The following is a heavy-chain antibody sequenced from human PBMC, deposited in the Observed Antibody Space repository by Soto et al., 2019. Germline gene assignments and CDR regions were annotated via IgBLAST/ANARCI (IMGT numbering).Heavy chain of an antibody. Sequence: WSLRLSCAASGFTFSSYSMNWVRQAPGNGLEWVSSISSSSSYIYYADSVKGRFTTSRDNAKNSLYLQMNSLRAEDTAVYYCARGVAYCGGDCYWAYYFDYWGQGTLVTVSS. D-gene: IGHD2-21*02. CDR2: ISSSSSYI. J-gene: IGHJ4*02. CDR3: ARGVAYCGGDCYWAYYFDY. CDR1: GFTFSSYS. V-gene: IGHV3-21*01.